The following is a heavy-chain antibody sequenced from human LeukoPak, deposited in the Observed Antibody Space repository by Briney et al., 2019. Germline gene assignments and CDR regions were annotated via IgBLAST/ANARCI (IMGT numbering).Heavy chain of an antibody. CDR2: IDSSSSDK. CDR1: GFTFSTYS. Sequence: GGSLRLSCGASGFTFSTYSMNWIRQTPGKGLEWVSYIDSSSSDKYYADSVKGRFTISRDNAKNSLYLEMSSLRAEDTAVYYCARVGGYFSWATAGPGNYLDYWGQGTLVTLSS. V-gene: IGHV3-21*01. CDR3: ARVGGYFSWATAGPGNYLDY. J-gene: IGHJ4*02. D-gene: IGHD6-13*01.